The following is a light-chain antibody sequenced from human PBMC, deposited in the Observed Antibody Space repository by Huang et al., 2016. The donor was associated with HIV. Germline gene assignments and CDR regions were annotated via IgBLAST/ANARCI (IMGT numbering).Light chain of an antibody. CDR3: QQSYSTPRIT. CDR1: QSISSY. Sequence: DIQMSQSPSPLSASVGDRVTITCRASQSISSYLNWYQQKPWKAPKLLIYAASSLQSGVPARFSGSGSETDFTLTISSLQPEDFATYYCQQSYSTPRITFGPGTGVDIK. V-gene: IGKV1-39*01. CDR2: AAS. J-gene: IGKJ3*01.